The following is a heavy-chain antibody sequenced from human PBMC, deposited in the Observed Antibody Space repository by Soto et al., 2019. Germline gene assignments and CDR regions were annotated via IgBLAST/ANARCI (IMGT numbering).Heavy chain of an antibody. CDR1: GGPIRRGDYY. CDR2: VHYSGNT. V-gene: IGHV4-30-4*01. J-gene: IGHJ4*02. Sequence: QIQPHEAGPGLVKASQTLALPFTVSGGPIRRGDYYRSLNRQTPERGLEWCGYVHYSGNTFYNPSLKSRATISLDTSRNQFSLNLSSVTAADSAVYYCAREIMAADHFDYWGQGALVTVSS. CDR3: AREIMAADHFDY. D-gene: IGHD6-13*01.